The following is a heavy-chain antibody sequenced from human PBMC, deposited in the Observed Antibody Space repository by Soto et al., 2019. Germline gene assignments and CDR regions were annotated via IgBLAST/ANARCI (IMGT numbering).Heavy chain of an antibody. V-gene: IGHV3-23*01. CDR2: ISGSGGST. Sequence: PGGSLRLSCAAFGFTFSSYAMSRVRQAPGKGLEWVSAISGSGGSTYYADSVKGRFTISRDNSKNTLYLQMNSLRAEDTAVYYCAKDQRDLQLWPYYFDYWGQGTLVTVSS. D-gene: IGHD5-18*01. CDR3: AKDQRDLQLWPYYFDY. J-gene: IGHJ4*02. CDR1: GFTFSSYA.